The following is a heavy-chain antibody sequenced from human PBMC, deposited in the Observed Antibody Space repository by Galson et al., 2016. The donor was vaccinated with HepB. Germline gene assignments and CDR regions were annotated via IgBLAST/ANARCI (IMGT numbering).Heavy chain of an antibody. D-gene: IGHD3-3*01. CDR1: GFSFSSFW. CDR3: AKDLITIFGVVDWRYS. V-gene: IGHV3-74*01. CDR2: TNEYGSIT. J-gene: IGHJ4*02. Sequence: SLRLSCAASGFSFSSFWMHWVRQVPGKGLVWVARTNEYGSITDYADSVKGRFTISRDNSKNTLYLQMNSLRAEDTAVYYCAKDLITIFGVVDWRYSWGQGTLVTVSS.